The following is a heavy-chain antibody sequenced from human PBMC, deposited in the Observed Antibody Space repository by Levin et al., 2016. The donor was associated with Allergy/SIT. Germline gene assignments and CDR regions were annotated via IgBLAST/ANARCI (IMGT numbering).Heavy chain of an antibody. V-gene: IGHV4-59*01. CDR3: ARAYYVFWSGYSEYNWFRP. CDR1: GGSISSYY. J-gene: IGHJ5*02. CDR2: IYYSGST. Sequence: SETLSLTCTVSGGSISSYYWSWIRQPPGKGLEWIGYIYYSGSTNYNPSLKSRVTISVDTSKNQFSLKLSSVTAADTAMYYCARAYYVFWSGYSEYNWFRPWGQGTLVTVSS. D-gene: IGHD3-3*01.